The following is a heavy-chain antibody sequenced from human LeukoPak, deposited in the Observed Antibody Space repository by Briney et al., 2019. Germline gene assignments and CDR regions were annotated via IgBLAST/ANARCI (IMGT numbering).Heavy chain of an antibody. D-gene: IGHD2-2*01. J-gene: IGHJ4*02. CDR1: GFTFSSYG. CDR2: IWYDGSNK. CDR3: AREEYQLKRYFDY. Sequence: PGGSLRLSCAASGFTFSSYGMHWVRQAPGNGLEGVAVIWYDGSNKYYAGSVKGRFTISRDNSKNTLYLQMNSLRAEDTAVYYCAREEYQLKRYFDYWGQGTLVTVSS. V-gene: IGHV3-33*01.